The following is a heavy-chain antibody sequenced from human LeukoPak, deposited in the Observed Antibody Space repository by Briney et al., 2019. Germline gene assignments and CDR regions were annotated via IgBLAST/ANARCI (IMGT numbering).Heavy chain of an antibody. CDR1: VYTFTDYY. CDR3: VRDKYDFWGGLWGY. V-gene: IGHV1-2*02. CDR2: INPNSGGT. Sequence: ASVTVSCKASVYTFTDYYIHWVRQAPGQGLEWMGWINPNSGGTNFAQKFQGRVTMTRDTSITTAYMELSSLRFDDTAMYYCVRDKYDFWGGLWGYWGQETLVTVSS. D-gene: IGHD3-3*01. J-gene: IGHJ4*02.